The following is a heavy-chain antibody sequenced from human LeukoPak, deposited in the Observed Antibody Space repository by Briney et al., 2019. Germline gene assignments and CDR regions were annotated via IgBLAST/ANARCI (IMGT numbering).Heavy chain of an antibody. V-gene: IGHV6-1*01. J-gene: IGHJ5*02. CDR2: TYYRSRWYN. D-gene: IGHD2-21*02. CDR1: GDRVSNNRAA. CDR3: ASSARGDALYNWFDP. Sequence: SQTLSLTCAIAGDRVSNNRAAWNWIRQSPSRGLEWLGRTYYRSRWYNDYALSVKTRITINADTSKNRISLQLHSVTLEGTAVYYCASSARGDALYNWFDPWGQGTLVTVSS.